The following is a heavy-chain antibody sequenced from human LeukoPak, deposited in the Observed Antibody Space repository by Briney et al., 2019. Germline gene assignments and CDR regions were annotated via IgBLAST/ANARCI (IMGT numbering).Heavy chain of an antibody. J-gene: IGHJ4*02. D-gene: IGHD3-16*01. CDR1: GFTFSSYS. CDR3: AREIVDVGFDY. CDR2: ISSSSSYI. V-gene: IGHV3-21*01. Sequence: GGSLRLSCAASGFTFSSYSMNWVRQAPGKGLEWVSSISSSSSYIYYADSVKGRFTISRDNARNSLYLQMNSLRAEDTAVYYCAREIVDVGFDYWGQGTLVTVSS.